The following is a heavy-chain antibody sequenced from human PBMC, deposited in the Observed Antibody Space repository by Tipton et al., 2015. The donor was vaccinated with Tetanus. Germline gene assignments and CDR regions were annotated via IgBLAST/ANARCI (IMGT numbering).Heavy chain of an antibody. CDR3: ARDRGLGTPQYYVDY. J-gene: IGHJ4*02. CDR1: GFTFRNYW. Sequence: SLRLSCTASGFTFRNYWMHWVRQAPGKGLVWVSRINGEASDTGYADSVKGRLSISRDNTKNMLYLQINSLRAEDTAVYYCARDRGLGTPQYYVDYWGQGTLVPVSS. CDR2: INGEASDT. D-gene: IGHD7-27*01. V-gene: IGHV3-74*01.